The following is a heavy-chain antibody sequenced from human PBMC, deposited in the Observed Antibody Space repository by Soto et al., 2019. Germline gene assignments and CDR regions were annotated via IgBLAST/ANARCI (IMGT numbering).Heavy chain of an antibody. Sequence: SETLSLTCTVSGVSISSSSYYWGWIRQPPGKGLEWIGSIYYSGSTYYNPSLKSRVTISVDTSKNQFSLKLSSVTAADTAVYYCARHSKSRRGAYNWFDPWGQGTLVTVSS. V-gene: IGHV4-39*01. CDR3: ARHSKSRRGAYNWFDP. J-gene: IGHJ5*02. D-gene: IGHD2-21*01. CDR2: IYYSGST. CDR1: GVSISSSSYY.